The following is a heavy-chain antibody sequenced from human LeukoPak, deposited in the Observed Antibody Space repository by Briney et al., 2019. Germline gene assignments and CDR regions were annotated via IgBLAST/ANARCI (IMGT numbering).Heavy chain of an antibody. J-gene: IGHJ4*02. D-gene: IGHD3-9*01. CDR3: AKTHHGYDILTGYYFVFDY. V-gene: IGHV3-30*02. CDR2: IRYDGSNE. Sequence: GGSLRLSCAASGFTFSSYGMHWVRQAPGKGLEWVAFIRYDGSNEYYADCVKGRFTISRDNSKNTLYLQMNSLRAEDTAVYYCAKTHHGYDILTGYYFVFDYWGQGTLVTVSS. CDR1: GFTFSSYG.